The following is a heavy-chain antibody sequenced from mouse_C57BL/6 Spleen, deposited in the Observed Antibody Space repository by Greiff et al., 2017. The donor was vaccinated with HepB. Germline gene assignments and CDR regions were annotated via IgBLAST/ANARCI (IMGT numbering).Heavy chain of an antibody. CDR2: IYPGSGST. Sequence: QVHVKQSGAELVKPGASVKMSCKASGYTFTSYWITWVKQRPGQGLEWIGDIYPGSGSTNYNEKFKSKATLTVDTSSSTAYMQLSSLTSEDSAVYYCARWDGHYGGFAYWGQGTLVTVSA. CDR3: ARWDGHYGGFAY. CDR1: GYTFTSYW. V-gene: IGHV1-55*01. J-gene: IGHJ3*01. D-gene: IGHD1-1*01.